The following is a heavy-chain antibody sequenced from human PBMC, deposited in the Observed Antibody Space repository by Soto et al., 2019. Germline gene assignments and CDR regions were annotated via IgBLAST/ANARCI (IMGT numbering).Heavy chain of an antibody. CDR2: IWFDGSNI. J-gene: IGHJ2*01. V-gene: IGHV3-33*01. CDR1: GFTFSTYA. D-gene: IGHD1-26*01. Sequence: QVQLVESGGGVVQPGRSLRLSCAASGFTFSTYAMHWVRQAPGKGLEWMAVIWFDGSNIYYADSVKGRFTISRDNSKNTVYLHISNLRAEDTAVYYCARLGAIQYWYFDLWGRGTLVTVSS. CDR3: ARLGAIQYWYFDL.